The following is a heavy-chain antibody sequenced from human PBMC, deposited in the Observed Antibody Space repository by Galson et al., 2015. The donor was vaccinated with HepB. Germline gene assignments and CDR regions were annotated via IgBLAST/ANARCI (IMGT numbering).Heavy chain of an antibody. CDR1: GFSFRSAW. CDR2: IKGKIDGGAI. CDR3: ATDPHGDNTFDY. Sequence: SLRLSCAASGFSFRSAWMNWVRQAPGKGLEWVGRIKGKIDGGAIDYAAPVKGRVTISRDDSENTLYLQMNSLKTEDTAVYYCATDPHGDNTFDYWGQGTLVTVSS. D-gene: IGHD4-17*01. V-gene: IGHV3-15*01. J-gene: IGHJ4*02.